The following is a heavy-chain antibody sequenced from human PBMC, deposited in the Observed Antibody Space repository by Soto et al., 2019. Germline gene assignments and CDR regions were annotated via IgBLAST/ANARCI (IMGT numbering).Heavy chain of an antibody. J-gene: IGHJ4*01. V-gene: IGHV4-4*07. CDR3: ARDSGSSYLGPC. D-gene: IGHD1-26*01. Sequence: SETLSLTCTVSGDSITNNYWSWIRQPAGKGLEWIGRIYSSGSTNYNPSLKSRVTMSVDKSKNKFSLKLSSVTAADTAVYYCARDSGSSYLGPCWGHGTLVTVSS. CDR1: GDSITNNY. CDR2: IYSSGST.